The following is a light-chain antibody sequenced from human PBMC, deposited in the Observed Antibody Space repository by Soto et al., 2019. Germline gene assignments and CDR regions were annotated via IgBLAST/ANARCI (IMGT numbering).Light chain of an antibody. J-gene: IGLJ3*02. V-gene: IGLV1-40*01. CDR3: QSYDNSLSAWM. CDR2: GNN. CDR1: SSNIGAGYD. Sequence: QSVLTQPPSVSGAPGQRVTISCTGSSSNIGAGYDVHWYQQLPGTAPKLLIYGNNNRPSGVPDRFSGSKSGTSASLAITGLQDEDEAGYYCQSYDNSLSAWMFGGGTTLTVL.